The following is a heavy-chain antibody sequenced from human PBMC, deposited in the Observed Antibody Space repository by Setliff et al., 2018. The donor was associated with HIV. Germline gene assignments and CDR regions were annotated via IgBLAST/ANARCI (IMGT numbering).Heavy chain of an antibody. CDR1: GGSISSYY. Sequence: SETLSLTCSVSGGSISSYYWTWVRQPPGKGLEWVGHIYYNGKTDYNPSLKSRLIMSVDRSNNQFSLGLTSVTAADTAVHYCATVRGDDPETYPNFAYWGQGVLVTVSS. V-gene: IGHV4-59*08. CDR2: IYYNGKT. D-gene: IGHD4-4*01. CDR3: ATVRGDDPETYPNFAY. J-gene: IGHJ4*02.